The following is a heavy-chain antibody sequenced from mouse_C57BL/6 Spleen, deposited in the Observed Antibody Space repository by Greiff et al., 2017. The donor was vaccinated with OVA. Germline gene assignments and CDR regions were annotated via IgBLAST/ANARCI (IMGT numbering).Heavy chain of an antibody. CDR3: TRSPKTAQVYFDY. CDR1: GFTFSSYA. J-gene: IGHJ2*01. V-gene: IGHV5-9-1*02. CDR2: ISSGGDYI. Sequence: EVKVVESGKGLVKPGGSLKLSCAASGFTFSSYAMSWVRQTPEKRLEWVAYISSGGDYIYYADTVKGRFTISRDNARNTLYLQMSSLKSEDTAMYYCTRSPKTAQVYFDYWGQGTTLTVSS. D-gene: IGHD3-2*02.